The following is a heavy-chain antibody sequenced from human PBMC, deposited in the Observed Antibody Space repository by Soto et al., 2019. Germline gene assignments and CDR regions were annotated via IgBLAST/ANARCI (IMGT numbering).Heavy chain of an antibody. CDR2: INHSGST. CDR3: AREITMIVVEYNWLDP. J-gene: IGHJ5*02. V-gene: IGHV4-34*01. Sequence: SETLSLTCAVYGGSFSGYYWSWIRQPPGKGLEWIGEINHSGSTNYNPSLKSRVTISVDTSKNQFSLKLSSVTAADTAVYYCAREITMIVVEYNWLDPWSQGPLVTASS. D-gene: IGHD3-22*01. CDR1: GGSFSGYY.